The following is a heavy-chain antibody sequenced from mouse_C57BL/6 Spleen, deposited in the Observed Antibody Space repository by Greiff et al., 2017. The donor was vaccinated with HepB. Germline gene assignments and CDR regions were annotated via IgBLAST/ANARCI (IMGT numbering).Heavy chain of an antibody. Sequence: EVKLEESGGDLVKPGGSLKLSCAASGFTFSSYGMSWVRQTPDKRLEWVATISSGGSYTYYPDSVKGRFTISRDNAKNTLYLQMSSLKSEDTAMYYCARQGDYGSSYWFAYWGQGTLVTVSA. V-gene: IGHV5-6*02. J-gene: IGHJ3*01. D-gene: IGHD1-1*01. CDR3: ARQGDYGSSYWFAY. CDR2: ISSGGSYT. CDR1: GFTFSSYG.